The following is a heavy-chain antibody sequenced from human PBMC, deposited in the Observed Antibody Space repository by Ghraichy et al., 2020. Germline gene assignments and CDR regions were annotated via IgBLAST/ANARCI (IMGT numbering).Heavy chain of an antibody. CDR2: VYYDGAS. CDR1: GTPVSSYY. V-gene: IGHV4-59*02. CDR3: ARAGHTFGGMRNNWFDP. J-gene: IGHJ5*02. D-gene: IGHD3-16*01. Sequence: GALRLSCTVSGTPVSSYYWSWIRQVPEKGLEWIGYVYYDGASNYNPSLHSRVTLSVDTSKNQFSLRLSSVTAADTAVYYCARAGHTFGGMRNNWFDPWGRGIRVAVSS.